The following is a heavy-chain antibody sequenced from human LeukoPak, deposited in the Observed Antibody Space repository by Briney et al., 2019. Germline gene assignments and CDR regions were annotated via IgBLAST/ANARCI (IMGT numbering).Heavy chain of an antibody. J-gene: IGHJ5*02. Sequence: SETLSLTCTVSGGSISSGGYYWSWIRQHPGKGLEWIGYIYHSGSTYYNPSLKSRVTISVDRSKNQFSLKLSSVTAADTAVYYCARGFSLGYCSSTSCYPGRYNWFDPWGQGTLVTVSS. CDR3: ARGFSLGYCSSTSCYPGRYNWFDP. D-gene: IGHD2-2*01. V-gene: IGHV4-31*03. CDR1: GGSISSGGYY. CDR2: IYHSGST.